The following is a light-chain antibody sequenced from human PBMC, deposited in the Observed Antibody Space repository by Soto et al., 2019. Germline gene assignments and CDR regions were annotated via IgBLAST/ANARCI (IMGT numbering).Light chain of an antibody. CDR2: LGS. CDR3: MQALQTPPT. V-gene: IGKV2-28*01. CDR1: QSLLHSNGYNY. J-gene: IGKJ1*01. Sequence: DIVMTQSPLSLPVTPGEPASISCRSSQSLLHSNGYNYLDWYLQKPGQSPQLLIYLGSNRSSAVPDRFSGSRARTAVTLKSSRVEAEDVGVYYCMQALQTPPTCGQGTKVEIE.